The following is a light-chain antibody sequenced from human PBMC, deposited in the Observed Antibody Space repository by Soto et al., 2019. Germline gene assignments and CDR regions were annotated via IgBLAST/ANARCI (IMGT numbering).Light chain of an antibody. CDR2: EVS. V-gene: IGLV2-8*01. Sequence: QSALTQPPSASGSPGQSVTISCTGTSSDVGGYNYVSWYQQHSGKAPKLMIYEVSKRPSGVPDRFSGSKSGNTASLTVSGLQAEDEADYYCSSYAGNNSGVFGTGTKLTVL. CDR3: SSYAGNNSGV. CDR1: SSDVGGYNY. J-gene: IGLJ1*01.